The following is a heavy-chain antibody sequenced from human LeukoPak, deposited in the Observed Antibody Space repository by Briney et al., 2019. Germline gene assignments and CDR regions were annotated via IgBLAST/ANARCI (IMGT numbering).Heavy chain of an antibody. Sequence: PGGSLRLSCAASGFTLDDYAMHWVRQAPGKGLEWVSGISWNSGSIGYADSVKGRFTISRDNAKNSLYLQVNSLRAEDTAFYYCAEELYGVINWYFDLWGRGTLVTVSS. J-gene: IGHJ2*01. V-gene: IGHV3-9*01. D-gene: IGHD4-17*01. CDR3: AEELYGVINWYFDL. CDR2: ISWNSGSI. CDR1: GFTLDDYA.